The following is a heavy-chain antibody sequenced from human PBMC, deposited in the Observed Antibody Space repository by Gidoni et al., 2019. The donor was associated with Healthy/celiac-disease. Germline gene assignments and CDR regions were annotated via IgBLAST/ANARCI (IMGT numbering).Heavy chain of an antibody. CDR3: ARDQVAGD. CDR2: SYYSGST. CDR1: GGSSSSYY. D-gene: IGHD1-1*01. J-gene: IGHJ4*02. V-gene: IGHV4-59*01. Sequence: QVQLPESGPGLVKPSETLSLPCTVSGGSSSSYYWSWIRQPPGQGLEWIGYSYYSGSTHYHPSLQSRVTISVDTSKNQCYLKLSSVTAADTAVYYCARDQVAGDWGQGTLGTVPS.